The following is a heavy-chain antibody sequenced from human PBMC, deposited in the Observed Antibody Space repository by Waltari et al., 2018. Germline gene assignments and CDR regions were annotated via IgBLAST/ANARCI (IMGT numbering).Heavy chain of an antibody. CDR3: ARGVGGPDYYDSSGYYW. CDR1: GYTFTSYD. J-gene: IGHJ4*02. CDR2: MNPNSGNK. V-gene: IGHV1-8*01. D-gene: IGHD3-22*01. Sequence: QVQLVQSGAEVKKPGASVKVSCKASGYTFTSYDINWVRQATGQGLEWMGWMNPNSGNKGYAQKFQGRVTMTRNTSISTAYMELSSLRSEDTAVYYCARGVGGPDYYDSSGYYWWGQGTLVTVSS.